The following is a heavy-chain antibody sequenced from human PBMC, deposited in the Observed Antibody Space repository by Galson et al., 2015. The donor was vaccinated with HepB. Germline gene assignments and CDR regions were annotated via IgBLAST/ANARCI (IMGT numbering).Heavy chain of an antibody. J-gene: IGHJ4*02. CDR2: ISANGGST. CDR3: AKGSRVYYDSSGYPDY. CDR1: GLTFSSSI. D-gene: IGHD3-22*01. V-gene: IGHV3-64*04. Sequence: SLRLSCAASGLTFSSSIMNWVRHTPGKRLEYVSAISANGGSTYYMDSVKGRFTISRDNSKNTLYLQMNSLRAEDTAVYYCAKGSRVYYDSSGYPDYWGQGTLVTVSS.